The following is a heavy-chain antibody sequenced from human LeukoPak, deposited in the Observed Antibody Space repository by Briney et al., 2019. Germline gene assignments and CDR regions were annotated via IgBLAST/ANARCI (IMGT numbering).Heavy chain of an antibody. CDR1: GFTFSSYE. V-gene: IGHV3-48*03. CDR3: ARSDYSNYVNY. J-gene: IGHJ4*02. CDR2: ISSSGSTI. Sequence: GGSLRLSCAASGFTFSSYEMNWVRQAPGKGLEWVSYISSSGSTIYYADSVKGRFTISRDNAKNSLYLQMNSLRAEDTAVYYCARSDYSNYVNYWGQGTLVTVSS. D-gene: IGHD4-11*01.